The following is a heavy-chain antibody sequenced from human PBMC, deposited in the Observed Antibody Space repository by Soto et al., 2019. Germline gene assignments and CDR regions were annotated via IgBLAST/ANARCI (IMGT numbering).Heavy chain of an antibody. CDR2: IYYSGIT. V-gene: IGHV4-59*01. CDR3: ARDRGRAPSGYDRLFDF. Sequence: PSETLSLTCIVSGDSLRNYYWNWIRQPLGKGLEWIGCIYYSGITKYNPSLKSRITMSVDTSKNQFSLKLRSVTAADTAVYYCARDRGRAPSGYDRLFDFWGQGTLVTVSS. D-gene: IGHD5-12*01. CDR1: GDSLRNYY. J-gene: IGHJ4*01.